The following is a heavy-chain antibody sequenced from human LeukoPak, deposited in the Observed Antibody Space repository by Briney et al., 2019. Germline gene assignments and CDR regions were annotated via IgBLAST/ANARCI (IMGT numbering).Heavy chain of an antibody. Sequence: ASVKVSCKASGYTFTSYYLHWVRQAPGQGLEWMGIINPSGGSTTYAQKFQGRVTMTRDMSTRTDYMELSSLRSEHTAVYYCARGSSDYYGSGSYYNAESDWVDPWGQGTLVTVSS. CDR3: ARGSSDYYGSGSYYNAESDWVDP. J-gene: IGHJ5*02. CDR1: GYTFTSYY. V-gene: IGHV1-46*01. D-gene: IGHD3-10*01. CDR2: INPSGGST.